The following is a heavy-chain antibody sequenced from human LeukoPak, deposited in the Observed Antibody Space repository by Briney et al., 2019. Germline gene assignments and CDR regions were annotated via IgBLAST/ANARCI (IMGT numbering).Heavy chain of an antibody. CDR1: GGTFTTYA. D-gene: IGHD3-3*01. V-gene: IGHV1-69*04. CDR3: ARVLSGPNLFDP. J-gene: IGHJ5*02. Sequence: SVKVSCKAFGGTFTTYAISSGRQAPGQGREWGGRIIPIFVIANSAQKFQGRVTSTAEKSTSTDYIEMSRLRAEETGAYYCARVLSGPNLFDPGGQGTPVTVSS. CDR2: IIPIFVIA.